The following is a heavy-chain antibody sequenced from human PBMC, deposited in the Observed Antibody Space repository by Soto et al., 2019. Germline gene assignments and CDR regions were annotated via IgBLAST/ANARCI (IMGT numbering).Heavy chain of an antibody. CDR2: IYYSGST. D-gene: IGHD3-10*01. Sequence: SETLSLTCTVSGGSISSYYWSWIRQPPGKGLEWIGYIYYSGSTNYNPSLKSRVTISVDTSNTAYLQWSSLKASDTAMYYCAKLEATRTTWFAGPYNWFDPWGEGTLVTVSS. CDR3: AKLEATRTTWFAGPYNWFDP. V-gene: IGHV4-59*12. J-gene: IGHJ5*02. CDR1: GGSISSYY.